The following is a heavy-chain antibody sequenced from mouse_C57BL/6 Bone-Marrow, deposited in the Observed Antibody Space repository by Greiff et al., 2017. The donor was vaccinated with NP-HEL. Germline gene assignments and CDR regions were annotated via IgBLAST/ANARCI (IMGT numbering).Heavy chain of an antibody. D-gene: IGHD2-1*01. V-gene: IGHV5-6*01. CDR2: ISSGGSYT. Sequence: EVQLVESGGDLVKPGGSLKLSCAASGFTFSSYGMSWVRQTPDKRLEWVATISSGGSYTYYPDSVKGRFTISRDNAKNTLYLQMSSLKSEDTAMYYCARQDGNYYFDYWGQGTTLTVSS. CDR3: ARQDGNYYFDY. CDR1: GFTFSSYG. J-gene: IGHJ2*01.